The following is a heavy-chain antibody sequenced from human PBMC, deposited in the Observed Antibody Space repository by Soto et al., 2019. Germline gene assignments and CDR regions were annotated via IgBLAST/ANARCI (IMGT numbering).Heavy chain of an antibody. J-gene: IGHJ4*02. CDR1: GYTFTGYY. V-gene: IGHV1-2*02. CDR2: INPNSGGT. D-gene: IGHD3-22*01. CDR3: ASCYYDSSGYYRGPDFDY. Sequence: ASVKVSCKASGYTFTGYYMLWVRQAHEQGLEWMGWINPNSGGTNYAQKFQGRVTMTRDTSISTAYMELSRLRSDDTAVYYCASCYYDSSGYYRGPDFDYWGQGTLVTVSS.